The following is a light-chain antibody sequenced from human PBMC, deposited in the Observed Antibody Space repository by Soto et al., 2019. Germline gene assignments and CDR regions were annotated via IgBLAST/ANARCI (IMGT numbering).Light chain of an antibody. Sequence: EIVMTQSPVTLSVSPGERATLSCRASQSVSSNLAWYQLKPGQAPRLVIYGASSRATGIPARFSGSGSGTEFTLTISSLQSEDFAVYYCQQYNNWPLLTFGGGTKVEIK. CDR2: GAS. J-gene: IGKJ4*01. CDR1: QSVSSN. V-gene: IGKV3-15*01. CDR3: QQYNNWPLLT.